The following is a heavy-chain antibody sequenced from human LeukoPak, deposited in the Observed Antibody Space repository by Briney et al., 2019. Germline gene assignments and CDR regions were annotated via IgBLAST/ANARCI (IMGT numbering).Heavy chain of an antibody. V-gene: IGHV3-33*01. D-gene: IGHD2-21*02. CDR3: VRDHCGGDCATPPLGFDD. J-gene: IGHJ4*02. CDR1: GFTFSTYG. Sequence: PGGSLRLSCAASGFTFSTYGMHWVRQAPGRGLEWVAVIWYDGSKAYYADSVTGRFTISRDKSNNAVYLQITSLRAEDTALYYCVRDHCGGDCATPPLGFDDWGQGTLVTVSS. CDR2: IWYDGSKA.